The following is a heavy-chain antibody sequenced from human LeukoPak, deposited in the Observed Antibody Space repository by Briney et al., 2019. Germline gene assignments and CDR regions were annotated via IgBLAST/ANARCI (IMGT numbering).Heavy chain of an antibody. J-gene: IGHJ4*02. CDR2: IKQDGSEK. CDR1: GFSFSSYW. V-gene: IGHV3-7*01. D-gene: IGHD3-22*01. CDR3: ARVGHYDSSGYWGY. Sequence: QPGGSLRLSCAASGFSFSSYWMTWVRQAPGKGLEWVANIKQDGSEKSYVDSVKGRFTISRDNAKNSLYLQMNSLRAEDTAVYYCARVGHYDSSGYWGYWGQGTLVTVSS.